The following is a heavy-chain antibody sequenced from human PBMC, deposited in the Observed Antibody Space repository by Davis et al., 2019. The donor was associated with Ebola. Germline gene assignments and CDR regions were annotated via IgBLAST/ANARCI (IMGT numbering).Heavy chain of an antibody. V-gene: IGHV4-34*08. CDR1: GFTFGDYA. J-gene: IGHJ6*02. D-gene: IGHD4-11*01. CDR3: ANFYSSAYYYGMDV. CDR2: INHSGST. Sequence: ESLKIPCSASGFTFGDYALSWVRQAPGKGLEWIGEINHSGSTNYNPSLKSRVTISVDTSKNQFSLKLSSVTAADTAVYYCANFYSSAYYYGMDVWGQGTTVTVSS.